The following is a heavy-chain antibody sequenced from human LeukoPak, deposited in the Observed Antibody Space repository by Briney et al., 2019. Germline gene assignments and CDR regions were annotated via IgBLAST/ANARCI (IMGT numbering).Heavy chain of an antibody. V-gene: IGHV3-11*04. J-gene: IGHJ3*02. D-gene: IGHD1-26*01. Sequence: GGSLRLSCAASGFTFSDYYMSWIRQAPGKGLEWVSYISSSGSTIYYADSVKGRFTISRDNSKNTLYLQMNSLRAEDTAVYYCAKWWELGAFDIWGQGTMVTVSS. CDR1: GFTFSDYY. CDR3: AKWWELGAFDI. CDR2: ISSSGSTI.